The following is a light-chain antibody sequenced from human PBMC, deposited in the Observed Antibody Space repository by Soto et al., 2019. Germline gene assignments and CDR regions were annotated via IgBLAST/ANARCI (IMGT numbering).Light chain of an antibody. V-gene: IGKV3-11*01. CDR3: QQRTNWRLT. Sequence: IVLTQPPATLSLSPGERATLSCRASQSVNDYLTWYQQKPGQAPRLLIYDASNRATGIPARFSGSGSGTDFAVTISSLEPEDFAVYYCQQRTNWRLTFGGGTKVDIK. CDR2: DAS. CDR1: QSVNDY. J-gene: IGKJ4*01.